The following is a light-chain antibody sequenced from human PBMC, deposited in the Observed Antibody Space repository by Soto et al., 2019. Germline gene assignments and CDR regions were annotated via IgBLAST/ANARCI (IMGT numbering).Light chain of an antibody. CDR2: EVS. CDR1: SSDVGYYNY. CDR3: SSYISVSSPVV. J-gene: IGLJ2*01. Sequence: QSVLTQPASLSGSPGQSITISCTGTSSDVGYYNYVSWYQQHPGKAPKVIIYEVSNRPSGVSYRFSGSKSGNTASLTISGLQAEDEADYYCSSYISVSSPVVFGGGTKVPVL. V-gene: IGLV2-14*01.